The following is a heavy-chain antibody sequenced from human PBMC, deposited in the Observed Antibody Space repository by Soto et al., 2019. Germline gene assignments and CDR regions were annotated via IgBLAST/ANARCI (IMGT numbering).Heavy chain of an antibody. D-gene: IGHD3-10*01. CDR2: IYPGDSDT. J-gene: IGHJ6*02. CDR1: GYSFTSYW. CDR3: ARRPTVGSFGMDV. Sequence: PGESRKISCKSSGYSFTSYWINWVRQMPGKGLEWMGIIYPGDSDTRYSPSFQGQVTISADKSISTAYLQWSSLKASDTAMYYCARRPTVGSFGMDVWGQGTTVTVSS. V-gene: IGHV5-51*01.